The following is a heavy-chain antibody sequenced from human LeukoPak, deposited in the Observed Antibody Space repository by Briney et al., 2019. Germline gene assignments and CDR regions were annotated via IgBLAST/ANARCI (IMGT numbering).Heavy chain of an antibody. CDR1: GGSISSYY. Sequence: SETLSLTCTVSGGSISSYYWIWIRQPPGKGLEWIGYIYYSGSTNYNPSLKSRVTISVDTSKNQFSLKLSSVTAADTAVYYCARGRGIAVAGTGRLRWYFDLWGRGTLVTVSS. V-gene: IGHV4-59*01. CDR3: ARGRGIAVAGTGRLRWYFDL. J-gene: IGHJ2*01. CDR2: IYYSGST. D-gene: IGHD6-19*01.